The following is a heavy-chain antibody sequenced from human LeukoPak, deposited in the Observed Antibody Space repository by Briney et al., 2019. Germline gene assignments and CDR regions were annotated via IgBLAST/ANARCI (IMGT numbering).Heavy chain of an antibody. D-gene: IGHD3-22*01. CDR1: GYTFTSYY. J-gene: IGHJ4*02. CDR3: ATDFRDSSGYYYASRD. CDR2: INPSGGST. V-gene: IGHV1-46*01. Sequence: ASVKVSCKASGYTFTSYYMHWVRQAPGQGLEWMGIINPSGGSTSYAQKFQGRVTMTRDMSTSTVYMELSSLRSDDTAVYYCATDFRDSSGYYYASRDWGQGTLVTVSS.